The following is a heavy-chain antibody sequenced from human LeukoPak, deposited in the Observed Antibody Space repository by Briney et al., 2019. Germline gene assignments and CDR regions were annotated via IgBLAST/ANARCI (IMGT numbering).Heavy chain of an antibody. J-gene: IGHJ4*02. Sequence: GGSLRLSCAASGFTVSSNYMSWVRQVPGKGLEWVGRIKRKSDGGGTTDYAAPVKGRFTISRDDSKNTLYVQMNSLKTEDTAVYYCATDRYGDNPRPFDYWGQGTLVTVSS. CDR2: IKRKSDGGGTT. V-gene: IGHV3-15*01. D-gene: IGHD4/OR15-4a*01. CDR3: ATDRYGDNPRPFDY. CDR1: GFTVSSNY.